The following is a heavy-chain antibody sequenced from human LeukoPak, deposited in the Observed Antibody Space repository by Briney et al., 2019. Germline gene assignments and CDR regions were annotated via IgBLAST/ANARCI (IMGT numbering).Heavy chain of an antibody. CDR2: IYTSGST. Sequence: PSETLSLTCTVSGGFISSYYWSWIRQPAGKGLEWIGRIYTSGSTNYNPSLKSRVTMSVDPSKNQFSLKLSSVTAADTAVYYCARDPIFYCSGGSCYSNWFDPWGQGTLVTVSS. CDR1: GGFISSYY. J-gene: IGHJ5*02. V-gene: IGHV4-4*07. D-gene: IGHD2-15*01. CDR3: ARDPIFYCSGGSCYSNWFDP.